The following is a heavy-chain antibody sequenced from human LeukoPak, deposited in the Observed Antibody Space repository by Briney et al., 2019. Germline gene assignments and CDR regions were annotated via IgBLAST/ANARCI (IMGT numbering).Heavy chain of an antibody. CDR2: ISSSSSYI. Sequence: PGGSLRLSCAASGFTVGSNYMSWVRQAPGKGLEWVSSISSSSSYIYYADSAKGRFTISRDNAKNSLYLQMNSLRAEDTAVYYCARVRVTATTDAFDIWGQGTMVTVSS. CDR3: ARVRVTATTDAFDI. D-gene: IGHD2-21*02. J-gene: IGHJ3*02. V-gene: IGHV3-21*01. CDR1: GFTVGSNY.